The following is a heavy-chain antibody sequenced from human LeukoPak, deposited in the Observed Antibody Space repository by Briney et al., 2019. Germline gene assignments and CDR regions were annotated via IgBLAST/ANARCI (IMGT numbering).Heavy chain of an antibody. D-gene: IGHD5-12*01. V-gene: IGHV3-23*01. CDR3: AKGYSGYDNYYYYYMDV. CDR1: GGSFSGYY. J-gene: IGHJ6*03. CDR2: ISGSGGST. Sequence: ETLSLTCAVYGGSFSGYYWSWIRQPPGKGLEWVSAISGSGGSTYYADSVKGRFTISRDNSKNTLYLQMNSLRAEDTAVYYCAKGYSGYDNYYYYYMDVWGKGTTVTVSS.